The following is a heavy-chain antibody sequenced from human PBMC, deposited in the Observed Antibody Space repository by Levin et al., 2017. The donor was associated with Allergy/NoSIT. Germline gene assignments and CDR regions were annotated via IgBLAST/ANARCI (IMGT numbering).Heavy chain of an antibody. D-gene: IGHD6-6*01. J-gene: IGHJ6*02. CDR1: GFTFSSYG. Sequence: GGSLRLSCAASGFTFSSYGMHWVRQAPGKGLEWVAVIWYDGSNKYYADSVKGRFTISRDNSKNTLYLQMNSLRAEDTAVYYCARGGSSSPGGGYYYYGMDVWGQGTTVTVSS. V-gene: IGHV3-33*01. CDR2: IWYDGSNK. CDR3: ARGGSSSPGGGYYYYGMDV.